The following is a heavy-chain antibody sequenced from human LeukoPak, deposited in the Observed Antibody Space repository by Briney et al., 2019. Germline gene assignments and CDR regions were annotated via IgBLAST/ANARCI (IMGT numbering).Heavy chain of an antibody. J-gene: IGHJ5*02. CDR3: TKLRIKDYYDSSGSISWFDP. V-gene: IGHV3-21*03. D-gene: IGHD3-22*01. CDR1: GFTFSSYS. Sequence: GGSLRLSCAGSGFTFSSYSMNWVRQAPGKGLEWVSSISSSSSYIYYADSVKGRFTISRDNAKNSLYLQMNSLRAEDTAVYYCTKLRIKDYYDSSGSISWFDPWGQGTLVTVSS. CDR2: ISSSSSYI.